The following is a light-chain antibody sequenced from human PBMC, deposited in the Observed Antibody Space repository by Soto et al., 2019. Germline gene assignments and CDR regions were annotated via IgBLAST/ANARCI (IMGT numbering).Light chain of an antibody. Sequence: DIQMTQSPSSLSASVGDRVTITCRASQSINKYINWYQQKPGKAPNLLINGASSLQSGVPSRFTGSGSGIEFTLTISNLQPEDFATYYCQQTYGTPFTFDPATKVDIK. CDR2: GAS. CDR1: QSINKY. J-gene: IGKJ3*01. CDR3: QQTYGTPFT. V-gene: IGKV1-39*01.